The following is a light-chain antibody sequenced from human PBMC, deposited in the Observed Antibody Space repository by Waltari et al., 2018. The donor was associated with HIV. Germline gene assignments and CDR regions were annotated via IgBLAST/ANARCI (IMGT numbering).Light chain of an antibody. V-gene: IGKV1-9*01. CDR3: HQLKSYPRT. CDR2: DAS. J-gene: IGKJ1*01. CDR1: QGILTY. Sequence: DIQLTQSPPFLSASVGDRVTFTCRASQGILTYLAWYQQKPGKAPKVLIYDASTLQSGVPSRFSGSGSGTEVTLTINSLQPEDFATYYCHQLKSYPRTFGQGTKVEI.